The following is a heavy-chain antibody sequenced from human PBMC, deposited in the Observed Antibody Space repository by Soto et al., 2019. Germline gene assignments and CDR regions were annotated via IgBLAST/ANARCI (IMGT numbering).Heavy chain of an antibody. D-gene: IGHD4-17*01. V-gene: IGHV3-30-3*01. CDR3: TRADVTVTLSVFDP. J-gene: IGHJ5*02. Sequence: QVQLVESGGGVVQPGRSLRLSCAASGFIFSSYPMHWVRQAPGKGLGWVAVISDDGNTKYYADSVKGRFTISRDKSKNTLYLQMNSLSAEDTAVYYCTRADVTVTLSVFDPWGQGTLVTVSS. CDR1: GFIFSSYP. CDR2: ISDDGNTK.